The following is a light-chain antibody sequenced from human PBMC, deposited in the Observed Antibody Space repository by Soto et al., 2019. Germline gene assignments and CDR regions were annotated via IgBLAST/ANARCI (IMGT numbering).Light chain of an antibody. CDR2: DAS. CDR3: QHRMNWPLT. CDR1: QSVSSNY. J-gene: IGKJ5*01. V-gene: IGKV3-11*01. Sequence: EIVLSQTPDTMSLSPGERATLSCRASQSVSSNYLAWYQQKPGQAPRLLIYDASARALATPARFSGSGSETDFTLTISSLEPEDFAVYYCQHRMNWPLTFGQGTRLEI.